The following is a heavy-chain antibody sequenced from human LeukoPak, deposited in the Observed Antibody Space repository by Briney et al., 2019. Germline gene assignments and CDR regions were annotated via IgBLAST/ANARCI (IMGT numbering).Heavy chain of an antibody. CDR3: AREYYGTSGYYNDY. CDR2: IYHSGST. V-gene: IGHV4-38-2*02. J-gene: IGHJ4*02. Sequence: SETLSLTCTVSGYSISSGYYWGWIRQPPGKGLEWIGSIYHSGSTYYNPSLKSRVTISVDTSKNQFSLKLSSVTAADTAVYYCAREYYGTSGYYNDYWGQGALVTVSS. CDR1: GYSISSGYY. D-gene: IGHD3-22*01.